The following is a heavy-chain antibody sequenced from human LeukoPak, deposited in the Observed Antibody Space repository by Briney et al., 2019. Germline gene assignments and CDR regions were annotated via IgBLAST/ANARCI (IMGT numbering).Heavy chain of an antibody. V-gene: IGHV4-34*01. CDR2: LNHSGST. CDR3: ARKHSSSWYRGSYWFDP. Sequence: SETLSLTCAVYGGSFSGYYWSWIRQPPGKGLKWFGELNHSGSTNYNPSLKSRVTISVDTSKNQFSLKLSSVTAADTAVYYCARKHSSSWYRGSYWFDPWGQGTLVTVSS. J-gene: IGHJ5*02. CDR1: GGSFSGYY. D-gene: IGHD6-13*01.